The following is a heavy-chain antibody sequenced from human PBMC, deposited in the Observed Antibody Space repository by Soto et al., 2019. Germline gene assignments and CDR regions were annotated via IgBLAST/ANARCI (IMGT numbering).Heavy chain of an antibody. Sequence: LRLSCAASGFTFSDYYMSWIRQAPGKGLEWVSYISSSSSYTNYADSVKGRFTISRDNAKNSLYLQMNSLRAEDTAVYYCARVRVGATGYFDYWGQGTLVTVSS. CDR3: ARVRVGATGYFDY. J-gene: IGHJ4*02. CDR2: ISSSSSYT. D-gene: IGHD1-26*01. V-gene: IGHV3-11*06. CDR1: GFTFSDYY.